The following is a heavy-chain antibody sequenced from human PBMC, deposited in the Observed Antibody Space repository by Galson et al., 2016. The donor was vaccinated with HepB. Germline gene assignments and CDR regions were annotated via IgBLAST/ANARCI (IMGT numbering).Heavy chain of an antibody. CDR2: ISSDGGGT. CDR3: AKSLLGVTLVSYYYGMDV. CDR1: EFTFSSYA. D-gene: IGHD2-21*02. Sequence: SLRLSCAASEFTFSSYAMHWVRQAPGKGLEYVSSISSDGGGTYYADSVKGRFTISRDNSKNTLFLQMRSLRAEDTAVYYCAKSLLGVTLVSYYYGMDVWGQGTTVTVSS. J-gene: IGHJ6*02. V-gene: IGHV3-64D*06.